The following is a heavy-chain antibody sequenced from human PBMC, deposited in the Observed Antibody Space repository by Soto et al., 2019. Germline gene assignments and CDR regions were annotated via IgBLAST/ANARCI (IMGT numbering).Heavy chain of an antibody. CDR3: ETVGIQLWTHFDY. CDR1: GGSFSGYY. J-gene: IGHJ4*02. Sequence: SETLSLTCAVYGGSFSGYYWSWIRQPPGKGLEWIGEINHSGSTNYNPSLKSRVTISVDTSKNQFSLKLSSVTAADTAVYYCETVGIQLWTHFDYWGQGTLVTVSS. D-gene: IGHD5-18*01. CDR2: INHSGST. V-gene: IGHV4-34*01.